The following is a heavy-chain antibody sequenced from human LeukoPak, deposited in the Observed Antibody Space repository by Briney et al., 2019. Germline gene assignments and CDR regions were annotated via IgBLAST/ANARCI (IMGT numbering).Heavy chain of an antibody. Sequence: SVKVSCKASGGTFSSYAISWVRQAPGQGLEWMGGIIPIFGTANYAQKFQGRVTITADESTSTAYMELSSLRSEDTAVYYCARVGLGQLVRAAYHYYYYVDVWGKGTTVTVSS. CDR3: ARVGLGQLVRAAYHYYYYVDV. CDR1: GGTFSSYA. J-gene: IGHJ6*03. CDR2: IIPIFGTA. V-gene: IGHV1-69*01. D-gene: IGHD6-6*01.